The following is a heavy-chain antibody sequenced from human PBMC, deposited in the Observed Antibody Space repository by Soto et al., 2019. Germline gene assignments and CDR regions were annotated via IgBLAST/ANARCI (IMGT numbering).Heavy chain of an antibody. CDR2: IYPGDSDI. Sequence: PGESLKISCKGSGYSFTSYWIAWVRQVPGKGLELMGVIYPGDSDIRYSPSFQGQVTISADKSISTAYLQWSSLKASDTAMYYCARQGKGVTLDYWGQGTLVTVSS. J-gene: IGHJ4*02. CDR1: GYSFTSYW. CDR3: ARQGKGVTLDY. V-gene: IGHV5-51*01. D-gene: IGHD4-4*01.